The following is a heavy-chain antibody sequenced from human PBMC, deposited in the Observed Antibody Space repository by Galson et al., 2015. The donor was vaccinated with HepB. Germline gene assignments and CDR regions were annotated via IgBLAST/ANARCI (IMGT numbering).Heavy chain of an antibody. CDR3: ARAYCSAGSCTPGNFDF. CDR1: GFTFRSYA. Sequence: LRLSCATSGFTFRSYAVNWVRQAQGKGPEWVSAISAGGGNTYYADSVKGRFNISRDNSKNTLYLQMNNLRGEDSAIYYCARAYCSAGSCTPGNFDFWGQGTLVTVSS. D-gene: IGHD2-15*01. V-gene: IGHV3-23*01. J-gene: IGHJ4*02. CDR2: ISAGGGNT.